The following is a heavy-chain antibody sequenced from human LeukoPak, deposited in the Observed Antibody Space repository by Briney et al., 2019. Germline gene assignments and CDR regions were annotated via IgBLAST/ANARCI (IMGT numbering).Heavy chain of an antibody. Sequence: PGGSLRLSCAASGFTFSSYAMHWVRQAPGKGLEWVAVISYDGSNKYYADSVKGRFTISRDNSKNTLYLQMNSLRAEDTAVYYCAKDRITMVRGERYYYYYGMDVWGQGTTVTVSS. J-gene: IGHJ6*02. CDR1: GFTFSSYA. CDR3: AKDRITMVRGERYYYYYGMDV. CDR2: ISYDGSNK. D-gene: IGHD3-10*01. V-gene: IGHV3-30-3*01.